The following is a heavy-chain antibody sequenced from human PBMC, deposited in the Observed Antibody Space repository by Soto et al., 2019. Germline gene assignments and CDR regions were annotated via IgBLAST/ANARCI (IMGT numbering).Heavy chain of an antibody. CDR1: GGTFSSYA. Sequence: QVQLVQSGAEVKKPGSSVKVSCKASGGTFSSYAISWVRQAPGQGLEWMGGIIPIFGTANYAQKFQGRVTITADESTSTAYMELSSLRSEDTAVYYCASCPRLITDEYYYYGMDVWGQGTTVTVSS. CDR2: IIPIFGTA. D-gene: IGHD3-22*01. V-gene: IGHV1-69*01. CDR3: ASCPRLITDEYYYYGMDV. J-gene: IGHJ6*02.